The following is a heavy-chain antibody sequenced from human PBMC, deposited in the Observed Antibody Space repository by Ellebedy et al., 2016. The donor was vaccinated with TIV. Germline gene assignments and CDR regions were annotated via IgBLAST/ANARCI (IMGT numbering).Heavy chain of an antibody. CDR3: ASLGYTSSWSSNTPSGS. V-gene: IGHV3-30*04. Sequence: GESLKISCAASGFTFSTYAMHWVRQAPGKGLEWVASISYDGSNENYADSVKGRFTISRDNSRNTLYLQMNSLRTEDTAVYYCASLGYTSSWSSNTPSGSWGQGTLVTVSS. CDR2: ISYDGSNE. D-gene: IGHD6-13*01. J-gene: IGHJ5*02. CDR1: GFTFSTYA.